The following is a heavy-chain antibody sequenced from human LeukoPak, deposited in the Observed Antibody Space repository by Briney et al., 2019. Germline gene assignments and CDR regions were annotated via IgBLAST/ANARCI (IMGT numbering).Heavy chain of an antibody. V-gene: IGHV1-69*05. Sequence: GASVKVSCKASGGTFSSYAISWVRQAPGRGLEWMGGIIPIFGTANYAQKFQGRVTITTDESTSTAYMELSSLRSEDTAVYYCARSIAADNWFDPWGQGTLVTVSS. CDR3: ARSIAADNWFDP. CDR1: GGTFSSYA. CDR2: IIPIFGTA. D-gene: IGHD6-13*01. J-gene: IGHJ5*02.